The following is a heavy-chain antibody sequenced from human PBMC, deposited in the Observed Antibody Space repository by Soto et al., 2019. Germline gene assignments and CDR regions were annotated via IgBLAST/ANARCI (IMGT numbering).Heavy chain of an antibody. Sequence: QVQLQQWGAGLLKPSETLSLTCAVYGGSFSGYYWSWIRQPPGKGLEWIGEINHSGSTNYNPSRKSRVTISVDTSKNQFSLKLSSVIAADTAVYYCARWVGSTAWRSYYMDVWGKGTTVTVSS. D-gene: IGHD6-13*01. CDR3: ARWVGSTAWRSYYMDV. CDR1: GGSFSGYY. CDR2: INHSGST. J-gene: IGHJ6*03. V-gene: IGHV4-34*01.